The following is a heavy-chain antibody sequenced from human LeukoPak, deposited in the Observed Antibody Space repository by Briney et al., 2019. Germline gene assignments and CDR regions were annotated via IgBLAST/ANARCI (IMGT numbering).Heavy chain of an antibody. CDR1: GGSITSGGYY. J-gene: IGHJ4*02. CDR3: ARGTDYVADY. V-gene: IGHV4-31*03. Sequence: PSQTLSLTCTVSGGSITSGGYYWSWIRQHPGKGLEWIGYIHSSGSTYYNPSLKSRVFISVDTSKNQFSLKLSSVTAADTAVYYCARGTDYVADYWGQGTLVTVSS. D-gene: IGHD4-17*01. CDR2: IHSSGST.